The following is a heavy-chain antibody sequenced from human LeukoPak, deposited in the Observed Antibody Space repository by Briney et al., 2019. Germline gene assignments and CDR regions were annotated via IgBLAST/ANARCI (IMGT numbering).Heavy chain of an antibody. V-gene: IGHV4-39*07. D-gene: IGHD1-14*01. CDR1: GGSISSSSYY. CDR2: IYYSGST. CDR3: ARGRYKNLSWFDP. Sequence: SETLSLTCTVSGGSISSSSYYWGWIRQPPGKGLEWIGSIYYSGSTYYNPSLKSRVTIPVDTSKNQFSLKLSSVTAADTAVYYCARGRYKNLSWFDPWGQGTLVTVSS. J-gene: IGHJ5*02.